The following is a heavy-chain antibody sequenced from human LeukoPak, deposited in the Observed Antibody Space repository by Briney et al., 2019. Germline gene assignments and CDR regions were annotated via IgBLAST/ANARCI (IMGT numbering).Heavy chain of an antibody. J-gene: IGHJ4*02. CDR3: ARGGLLWFGIDY. CDR1: GFTFSSYW. V-gene: IGHV3-74*01. Sequence: GGSLRLSCAASGFTFSSYWMHWVRQAPGKGLVWVSRINSDVSSTSYADSVKGRFTISRDNAKNTLYLQMNSLRAEDTAVYYCARGGLLWFGIDYWGRGTLVTVSS. CDR2: INSDVSST. D-gene: IGHD3-10*01.